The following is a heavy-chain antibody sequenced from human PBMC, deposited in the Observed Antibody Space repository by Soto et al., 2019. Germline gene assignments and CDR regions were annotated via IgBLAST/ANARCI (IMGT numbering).Heavy chain of an antibody. J-gene: IGHJ2*01. Sequence: EVQLLESGGGLVQPGGSLRLSCAASGFTFINYAMNWVRQSPGKGLQWVATISGGGDATFYTDSVKGRFTICKDFSSNTASLQMISLGADDTAVYYCARKVLGSTTRPDYWYFELWGSGTLVTVSS. V-gene: IGHV3-23*01. CDR1: GFTFINYA. D-gene: IGHD3-10*01. CDR2: ISGGGDAT. CDR3: ARKVLGSTTRPDYWYFEL.